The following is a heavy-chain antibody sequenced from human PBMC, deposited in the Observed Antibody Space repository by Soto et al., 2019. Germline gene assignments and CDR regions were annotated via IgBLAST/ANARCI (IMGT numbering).Heavy chain of an antibody. J-gene: IGHJ4*02. D-gene: IGHD3-3*01. CDR1: GFTFDDYA. CDR3: AKSPNGHTGWSGYYGYYFDY. Sequence: EVQLVESGGGLVQPGRSLRLSCAASGFTFDDYAMHWVRQAPGKGLGRVSGVSSVGGSIAYANSVHGRFTVSRDNAKDTLYLQMNSLRAVDTALYYCAKSPNGHTGWSGYYGYYFDYWGQGTLVIVSS. V-gene: IGHV3-9*01. CDR2: VSSVGGSI.